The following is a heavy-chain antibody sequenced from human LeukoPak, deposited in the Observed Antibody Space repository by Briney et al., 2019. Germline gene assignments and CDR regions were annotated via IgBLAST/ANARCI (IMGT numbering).Heavy chain of an antibody. CDR1: GFTFTSYG. CDR2: ITYDGYYK. CDR3: ARDLSPVVRASPMGY. V-gene: IGHV3-30*03. Sequence: GGSLRLSCAASGFTFTSYGMHWGRQAPGKGLEWVALITYDGYYKYYSDSVKGRFTISSDTSKNTMYLQMNSLRAEDTAVYYCARDLSPVVRASPMGYWGQGTLVTVSS. D-gene: IGHD3-10*01. J-gene: IGHJ4*02.